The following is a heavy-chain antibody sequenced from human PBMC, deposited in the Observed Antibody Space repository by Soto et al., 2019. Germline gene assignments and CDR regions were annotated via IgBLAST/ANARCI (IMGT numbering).Heavy chain of an antibody. CDR3: AKTRGYSYDYGMDV. Sequence: QKQLVQSGGGVVQPGRSLRLSCVASGFTFSSYGMQWVRQTPGKGLERVAVISYDGSKKYYSDSVKYRFTISRDDSKNTVYLQMNSLRAADTAVYYCAKTRGYSYDYGMDVWGQGTTVTVSS. CDR2: ISYDGSKK. CDR1: GFTFSSYG. V-gene: IGHV3-30*18. J-gene: IGHJ6*02. D-gene: IGHD5-18*01.